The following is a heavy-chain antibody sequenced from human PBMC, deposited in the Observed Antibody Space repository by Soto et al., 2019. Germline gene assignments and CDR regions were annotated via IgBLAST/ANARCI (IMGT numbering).Heavy chain of an antibody. D-gene: IGHD6-6*01. CDR1: GGSISSYY. J-gene: IGHJ4*02. CDR2: IYYSGST. CDR3: ERSRARPYFDY. V-gene: IGHV4-59*01. Sequence: SETLSLTCTVSGGSISSYYWSWIRQPPGKGLEWIGYIYYSGSTNYNPSLKSRVTISVDTSKNQFSLKLSSVTAADTAVYYCERSRARPYFDYWGQGTLVTVSS.